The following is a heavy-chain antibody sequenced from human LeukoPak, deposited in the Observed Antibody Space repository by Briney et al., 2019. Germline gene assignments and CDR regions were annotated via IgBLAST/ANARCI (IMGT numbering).Heavy chain of an antibody. J-gene: IGHJ4*02. D-gene: IGHD2-2*02. V-gene: IGHV4-4*07. CDR3: ARDRGYCSSASCYTHFDY. Sequence: PSETLSLTCTVSGGSISSYYWSWIRQPAGKGLEWTGRIYTSGSTNYNPSLKSRVTMSVDTSKNQFSLKLSSVTAADTAVYYCARDRGYCSSASCYTHFDYWGQGTLVTVSS. CDR2: IYTSGST. CDR1: GGSISSYY.